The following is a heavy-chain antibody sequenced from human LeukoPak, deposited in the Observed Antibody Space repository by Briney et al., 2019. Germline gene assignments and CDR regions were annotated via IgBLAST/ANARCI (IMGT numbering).Heavy chain of an antibody. D-gene: IGHD7-27*01. CDR2: IKSKTDDGTT. CDR1: GLTFRNAW. V-gene: IGHV3-15*01. J-gene: IGHJ4*02. CDR3: TTGLNWGPDY. Sequence: GGSLRLSCAASGLTFRNAWMSWVRQAPGKGLEWVGRIKSKTDDGTTDYAAPVKGRFTISRDDSKNTLYLQMNSLKTEDTAVYYCTTGLNWGPDYWGQGTLVTVSS.